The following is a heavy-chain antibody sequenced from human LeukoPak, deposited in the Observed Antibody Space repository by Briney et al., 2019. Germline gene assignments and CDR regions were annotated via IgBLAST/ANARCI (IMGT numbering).Heavy chain of an antibody. D-gene: IGHD2-21*01. Sequence: SETLSLTCAVYGGSFSDYYWNWIRQPPGKGPEWIGDISHGGTTHYNPSLKSRLTISFDTSKNQFSLNLISVTAADTAVYYCARGHSDFGVIMGWFDPWDQGTLVTVSS. CDR2: ISHGGTT. J-gene: IGHJ5*02. V-gene: IGHV4-34*01. CDR1: GGSFSDYY. CDR3: ARGHSDFGVIMGWFDP.